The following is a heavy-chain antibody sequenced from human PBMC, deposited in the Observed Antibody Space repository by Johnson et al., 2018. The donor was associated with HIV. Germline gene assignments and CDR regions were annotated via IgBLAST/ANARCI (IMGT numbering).Heavy chain of an antibody. D-gene: IGHD2-15*01. Sequence: QVQLVESGGGVVQPGRSLRLSCAASGFTFSSYGMHWVRQAPGKGLEWVAVISYDGRNKSYADSVKGRFTISRDTSKHTLYLQMNSLGAEDTAVYYCATDQRFRELLLYCSGGNCYFAFDIWGQGTMVTVSS. V-gene: IGHV3-30*03. J-gene: IGHJ3*02. CDR1: GFTFSSYG. CDR2: ISYDGRNK. CDR3: ATDQRFRELLLYCSGGNCYFAFDI.